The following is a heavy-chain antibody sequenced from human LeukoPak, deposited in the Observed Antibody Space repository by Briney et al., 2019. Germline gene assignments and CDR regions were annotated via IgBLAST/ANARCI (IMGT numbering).Heavy chain of an antibody. CDR2: ICYSGST. V-gene: IGHV4-30-4*08. J-gene: IGHJ4*02. CDR1: GGSISSGDYY. D-gene: IGHD6-19*01. Sequence: PSQTLSLTCTVYGGSISSGDYYWSWIRQPPRKDLESIGYICYSGSTYYNPSLKSRVTISVDTSKNQFSLKLSSVTAADTAVYYCARETNESGSGWSLDYWGQGTLVTVSS. CDR3: ARETNESGSGWSLDY.